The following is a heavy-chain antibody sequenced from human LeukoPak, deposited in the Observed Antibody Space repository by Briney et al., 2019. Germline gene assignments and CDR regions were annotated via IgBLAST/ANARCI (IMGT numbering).Heavy chain of an antibody. CDR2: ISWNSGSI. D-gene: IGHD6-13*01. J-gene: IGHJ6*02. CDR1: GFTFDDHA. Sequence: GGSLRLSCAASGFTFDDHAMHWVRHAPGKGLEWVSGISWNSGSIGYADSVKGRFTISRDNAKNSLYLQMNSLRAEDTALYYCATASIAAAGTGYYGMDVWGQGTTVTVSS. V-gene: IGHV3-9*01. CDR3: ATASIAAAGTGYYGMDV.